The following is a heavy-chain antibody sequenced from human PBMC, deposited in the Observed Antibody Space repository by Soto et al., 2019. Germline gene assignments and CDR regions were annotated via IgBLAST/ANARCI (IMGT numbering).Heavy chain of an antibody. V-gene: IGHV4-4*02. Sequence: SEDLSLTSAGSGGYISSSNWWSWVRQPPGKGLEWIGEIYHSGSTNYNPSLKSRVTISVDKSKNQFSLKLSSVTAADTAVYYCARGAAAATDYYYYGMDVWGQGTTVTVSS. CDR1: GGYISSSNW. CDR2: IYHSGST. D-gene: IGHD6-13*01. J-gene: IGHJ6*02. CDR3: ARGAAAATDYYYYGMDV.